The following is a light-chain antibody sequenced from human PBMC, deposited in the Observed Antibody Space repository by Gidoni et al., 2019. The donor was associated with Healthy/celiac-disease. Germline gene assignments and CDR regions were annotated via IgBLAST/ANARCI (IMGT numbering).Light chain of an antibody. Sequence: QSALTQPPSVSGSPGQSITISCTGTSSDVGSYNLVSWYQQHPGKAPKLMIYEGSKRPSGVSNRFSGSKSGNTASLTISGLQAEDEADYYCCSYAGSSLVFGTGTKVTVL. V-gene: IGLV2-23*01. CDR1: SSDVGSYNL. CDR3: CSYAGSSLV. CDR2: EGS. J-gene: IGLJ1*01.